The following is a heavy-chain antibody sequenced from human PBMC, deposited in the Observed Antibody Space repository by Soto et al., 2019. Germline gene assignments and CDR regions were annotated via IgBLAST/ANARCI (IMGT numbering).Heavy chain of an antibody. CDR2: IYYSGST. J-gene: IGHJ4*02. CDR3: ARVATAMVDY. V-gene: IGHV4-61*01. Sequence: PSETLSLTCTVSGGSVSSGSHYWSWIRQPPGKGLEWIGYIYYSGSTNYNPSLKGRVTISVDTSKNQFSLKLSSVTAADTAVYYCARVATAMVDYWGQGTLVTVSS. CDR1: GGSVSSGSHY. D-gene: IGHD5-18*01.